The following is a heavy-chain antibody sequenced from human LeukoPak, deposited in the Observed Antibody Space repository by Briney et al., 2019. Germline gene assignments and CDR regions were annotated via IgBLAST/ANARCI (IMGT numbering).Heavy chain of an antibody. J-gene: IGHJ5*02. CDR1: GGSISSGSYY. V-gene: IGHV4-61*02. CDR3: ARDGDPTVTTFDMNWFDP. D-gene: IGHD4-17*01. Sequence: PSETLSLTCTVSGGSISSGSYYWSWIRQPAGKGLEWIGRIYTSGSTNYNPSLKSRVTISVDTSKNQFSLKLSSVTAADTAVNYCARDGDPTVTTFDMNWFDPWGQGTLVTVSS. CDR2: IYTSGST.